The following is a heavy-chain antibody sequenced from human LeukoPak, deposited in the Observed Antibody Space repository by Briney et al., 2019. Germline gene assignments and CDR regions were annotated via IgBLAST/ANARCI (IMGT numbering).Heavy chain of an antibody. Sequence: PGGSLRLSCAASGFTFSSYEMNWVRQAPGKGLEWVSYISRSGSTIYYADSVKGRFTISRDNAKNSLYLQMNSLRAEDTAVYYCARDNDYSIPQYYYGMDVWGQGTTVTVSS. V-gene: IGHV3-48*03. D-gene: IGHD4-11*01. J-gene: IGHJ6*02. CDR3: ARDNDYSIPQYYYGMDV. CDR2: ISRSGSTI. CDR1: GFTFSSYE.